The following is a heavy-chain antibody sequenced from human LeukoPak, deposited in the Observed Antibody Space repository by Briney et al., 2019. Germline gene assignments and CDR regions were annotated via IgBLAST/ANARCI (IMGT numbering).Heavy chain of an antibody. Sequence: PGRSLRLSCAASGFTFSSYGMHWVRQAPGKGLEWVAVISYDGSNKYYADSVEGRSTISRDNSKNTLYLQMNSLRAEDTAVYYCAKLTDSGYDIFDYWGQGTLVTVSS. CDR1: GFTFSSYG. CDR2: ISYDGSNK. D-gene: IGHD5-12*01. CDR3: AKLTDSGYDIFDY. J-gene: IGHJ4*02. V-gene: IGHV3-30*18.